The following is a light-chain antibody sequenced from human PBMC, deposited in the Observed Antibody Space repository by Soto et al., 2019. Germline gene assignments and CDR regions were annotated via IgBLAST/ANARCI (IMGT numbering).Light chain of an antibody. Sequence: EIVITQAPGALSVSRGQRSTLACGASQSVSSYLAWYQHKPGQAPRLLIYDASNRATGIPARFSGSGSGTEFILTISSLQSEDFAFYYCQHYNNWPWTFGQGTKVDIK. J-gene: IGKJ1*01. CDR1: QSVSSY. CDR2: DAS. V-gene: IGKV3D-15*01. CDR3: QHYNNWPWT.